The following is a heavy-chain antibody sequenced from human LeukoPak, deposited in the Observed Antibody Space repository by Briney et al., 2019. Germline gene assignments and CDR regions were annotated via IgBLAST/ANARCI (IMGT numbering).Heavy chain of an antibody. CDR1: GFTFSNYN. J-gene: IGHJ6*03. CDR2: ITSTSSYI. V-gene: IGHV3-21*01. D-gene: IGHD4-17*01. CDR3: ARTTVTSLYQYYYMGV. Sequence: GGSLRLSCAASGFTFSNYNMNWVRQAPGKGLEWVSSITSTSSYIYYADSVKGRFTISRDNAQNSLYLQLNGLRAEDTAVYYCARTTVTSLYQYYYMGVWGKGTTVTVSS.